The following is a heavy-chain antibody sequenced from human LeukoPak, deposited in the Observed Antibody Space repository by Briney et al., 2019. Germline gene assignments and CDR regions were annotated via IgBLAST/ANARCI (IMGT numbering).Heavy chain of an antibody. J-gene: IGHJ6*02. CDR2: ISGSGGST. CDR1: ELTFSFYA. D-gene: IGHD5-12*01. Sequence: GGSLRLSCAGSELTFSFYAMTWVRQAPGKGLGWVSGISGSGGSTHYADSVKGRFTISRDNSKDTLYLQMNSLRAEDTAVYYCAKDRRGYSGYGYDYYGMDVWGQGTTVTVSS. V-gene: IGHV3-23*01. CDR3: AKDRRGYSGYGYDYYGMDV.